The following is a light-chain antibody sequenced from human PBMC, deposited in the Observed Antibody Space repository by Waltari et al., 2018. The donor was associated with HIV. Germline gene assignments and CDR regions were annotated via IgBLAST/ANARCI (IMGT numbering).Light chain of an antibody. CDR2: GAS. V-gene: IGKV1-39*01. CDR1: QNINSL. J-gene: IGKJ1*01. CDR3: QQSYRTPPVT. Sequence: DIQMTQSPSSLSASVGDRVTIPCRASQNINSLLNWYQQRPGKAPKLLIYGASNLQRGVPSRFSGSGSGTDFTLTISSLHPEDFATYYCQQSYRTPPVTFGQGTRVEI.